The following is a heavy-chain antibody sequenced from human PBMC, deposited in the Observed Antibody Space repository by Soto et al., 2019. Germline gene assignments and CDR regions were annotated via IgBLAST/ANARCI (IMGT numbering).Heavy chain of an antibody. CDR1: GGTFSSYA. J-gene: IGHJ6*02. Sequence: QVQLVQSGAEVKKPGSSVKVSCKASGGTFSSYAISWVRQAPGQGLEWMGGIIPIFGTANYAQKFQGRVTITADEXTXSADMELSSLRSEDTAVYYCAREGGSGNYRYYAMDVWGQGTTVTVSS. CDR3: AREGGSGNYRYYAMDV. CDR2: IIPIFGTA. V-gene: IGHV1-69*12. D-gene: IGHD3-10*01.